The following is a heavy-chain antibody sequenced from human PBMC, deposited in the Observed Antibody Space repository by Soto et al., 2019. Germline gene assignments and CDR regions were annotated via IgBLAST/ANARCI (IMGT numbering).Heavy chain of an antibody. Sequence: ARRPSGAATGCTFENCSIQWVRQAPGKGMAWGSGIRWDSGTIGYADSVKGRFTISRDDAKNSLYLQMNSLRREDTALYYCVQGRYPTMATPLDHWGQGTLVTVSS. J-gene: IGHJ5*02. CDR2: IRWDSGTI. CDR1: GCTFENCS. CDR3: VQGRYPTMATPLDH. V-gene: IGHV3-9*01. D-gene: IGHD1-1*01.